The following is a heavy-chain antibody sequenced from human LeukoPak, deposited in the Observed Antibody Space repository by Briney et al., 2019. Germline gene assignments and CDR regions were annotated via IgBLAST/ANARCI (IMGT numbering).Heavy chain of an antibody. V-gene: IGHV1-24*01. Sequence: ASVKVSCKASGYTFIEFSMHWVRQAPGKGLEWMGVFDPEDGKTIYAQKFQGRVTMTEDTSTNTAYMELSSLRSEDTALYYCATDRIYGQYSFDYWGQGTLVTVSS. CDR3: ATDRIYGQYSFDY. CDR1: GYTFIEFS. J-gene: IGHJ4*02. D-gene: IGHD4-17*01. CDR2: FDPEDGKT.